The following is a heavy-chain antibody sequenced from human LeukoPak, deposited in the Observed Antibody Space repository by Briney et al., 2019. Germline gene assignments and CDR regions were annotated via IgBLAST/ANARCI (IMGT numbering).Heavy chain of an antibody. CDR1: GGTFSSYA. D-gene: IGHD5-18*01. CDR3: ARDMGDTAMVTCWFDP. Sequence: AASVKVSCKASGGTFSSYAISWVRQAPGQGLEWMVRIIPIFGIANYAQKFQGRVTITADKSTSTAYMELSSLRSGDTAVYYCARDMGDTAMVTCWFDPWGQGTLVTVSS. V-gene: IGHV1-69*04. J-gene: IGHJ5*02. CDR2: IIPIFGIA.